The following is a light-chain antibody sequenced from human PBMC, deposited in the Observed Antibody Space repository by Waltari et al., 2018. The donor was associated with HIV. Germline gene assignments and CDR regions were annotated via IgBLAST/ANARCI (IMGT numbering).Light chain of an antibody. J-gene: IGKJ2*01. V-gene: IGKV3-11*01. CDR1: QSVSSY. Sequence: EIVLTQSPATLSLSPGERATLSCRASQSVSSYLAWYQQKPGQAPRLLIYDASNRATGIPARFSACGSGTDFSLTISNLEPEDFAVYYCQERSYWPADTFGHGARLEI. CDR2: DAS. CDR3: QERSYWPADT.